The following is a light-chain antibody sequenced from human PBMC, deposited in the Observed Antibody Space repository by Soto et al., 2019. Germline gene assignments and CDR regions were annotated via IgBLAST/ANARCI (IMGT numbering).Light chain of an antibody. V-gene: IGKV3-11*01. CDR1: QTIDKF. Sequence: EVALTQSPATLSLSPGETATLSCRASQTIDKFLAWYQQRPGQPPRLLIFDSSNRATGVPVRFSGSGSGTVFTLTIGSLEPEDSAVYYCQQRTDRPPWTFGQGTKVDIK. CDR2: DSS. CDR3: QQRTDRPPWT. J-gene: IGKJ1*01.